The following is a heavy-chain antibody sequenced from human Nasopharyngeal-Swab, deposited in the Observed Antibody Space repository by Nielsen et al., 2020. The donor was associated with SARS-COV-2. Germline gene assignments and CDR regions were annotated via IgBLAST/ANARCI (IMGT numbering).Heavy chain of an antibody. J-gene: IGHJ4*02. D-gene: IGHD5-24*01. V-gene: IGHV3-48*02. Sequence: GESLKISCAASEFTMSRNAMHWVRQAPGKGLECVAYISSSSSTSYYADSVKGRFTISRDNPKNSLYLQMNSLRDEDTALYYCARDRRDVDNQWGQGTLVTVSS. CDR1: EFTMSRNA. CDR2: ISSSSSTS. CDR3: ARDRRDVDNQ.